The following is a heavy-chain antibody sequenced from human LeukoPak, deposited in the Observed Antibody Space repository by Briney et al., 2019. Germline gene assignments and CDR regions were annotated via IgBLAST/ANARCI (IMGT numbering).Heavy chain of an antibody. J-gene: IGHJ3*02. CDR3: ARDPVARVYYYDSSSAFDI. CDR1: GYXFTSYG. Sequence: ASVKVSCTASGYXFTSYGISWVRQAPGQGLEWMGWISAYNGNTNYAQTHQGRATMTTDTSTSTAYMELRSLTSDDTAVYYCARDPVARVYYYDSSSAFDIWGQGTMVTVSS. CDR2: ISAYNGNT. V-gene: IGHV1-18*01. D-gene: IGHD3-22*01.